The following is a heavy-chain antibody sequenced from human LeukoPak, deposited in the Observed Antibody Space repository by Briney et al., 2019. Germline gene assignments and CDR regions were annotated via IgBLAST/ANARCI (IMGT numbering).Heavy chain of an antibody. J-gene: IGHJ4*02. V-gene: IGHV4-34*01. CDR2: INHSGST. CDR1: GGSFSGYY. D-gene: IGHD3-10*01. CDR3: ASFITMVRGVITNYFDY. Sequence: SETLSLTCAVYGGSFSGYYWSWIRQPPGKGLEWIGEINHSGSTNYNPSLKSRVTISVDTSKNQFSLKLSSVTAADTAVYYCASFITMVRGVITNYFDYWGQGTLVTVSS.